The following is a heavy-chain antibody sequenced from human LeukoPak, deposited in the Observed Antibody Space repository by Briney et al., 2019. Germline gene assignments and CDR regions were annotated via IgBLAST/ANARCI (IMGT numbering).Heavy chain of an antibody. D-gene: IGHD1-26*01. CDR2: ISTRGGST. Sequence: GGSLRLSCAASGFTFSSYAMSWFGQAPGKGLEGVSSISTRGGSTYYADSVKGRFTISRDNSKNTLYLQMNSLRAEDTAVYYCAKEDHSGSYYYFDYWGQGTLVTVSS. V-gene: IGHV3-23*01. CDR1: GFTFSSYA. J-gene: IGHJ4*02. CDR3: AKEDHSGSYYYFDY.